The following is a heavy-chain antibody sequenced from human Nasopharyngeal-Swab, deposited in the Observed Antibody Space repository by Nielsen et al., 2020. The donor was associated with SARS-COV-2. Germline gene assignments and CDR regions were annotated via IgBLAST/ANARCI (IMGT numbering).Heavy chain of an antibody. Sequence: GESMTISCAASGFTFSSYEMNWVSQAPGKGPEWVSYIRSSGSTIYYADSVKGRLTISRDNAKNTLYLQMNSMRAEDTAVYYCARWSSSWSSETWGQGTLGTVSS. CDR2: IRSSGSTI. CDR1: GFTFSSYE. CDR3: ARWSSSWSSET. D-gene: IGHD6-13*01. J-gene: IGHJ4*02. V-gene: IGHV3-48*03.